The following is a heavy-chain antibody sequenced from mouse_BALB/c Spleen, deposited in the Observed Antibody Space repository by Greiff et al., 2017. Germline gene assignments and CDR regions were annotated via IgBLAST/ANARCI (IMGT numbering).Heavy chain of an antibody. V-gene: IGHV3-2*02. D-gene: IGHD2-4*01. J-gene: IGHJ3*01. CDR2: ISYSGST. CDR1: GYSFTSYYA. Sequence: EVQLVESGPGLVKPSQSLSLTCTVTGYSFTSYYAWNWIRQLPGNLLEWMGFISYSGSTSYNPSFKSRTSITRDTSKNQFFLQLNSVTTEDTATYYCARLFYDYPAWFADWGEGTLVTVSA. CDR3: ARLFYDYPAWFAD.